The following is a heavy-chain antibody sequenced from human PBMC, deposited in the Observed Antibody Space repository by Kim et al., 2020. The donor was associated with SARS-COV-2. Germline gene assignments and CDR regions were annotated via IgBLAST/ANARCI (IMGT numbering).Heavy chain of an antibody. CDR2: INHSGST. CDR1: GGSFSGYY. V-gene: IGHV4-34*01. CDR3: ARVGPSHWFDP. J-gene: IGHJ5*02. Sequence: SETLSLTCAVYGGSFSGYYWSWIRQPPGKGLEWIGEINHSGSTNYNPSLKSRVTISVDTSKNQFSLKLSSVTAPDTAVYYCARVGPSHWFDPWGQGTLVTVSS.